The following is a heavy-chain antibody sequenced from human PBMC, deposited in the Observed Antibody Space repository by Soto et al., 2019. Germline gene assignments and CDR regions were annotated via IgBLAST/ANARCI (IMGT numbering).Heavy chain of an antibody. J-gene: IGHJ6*03. CDR2: ISGSGGST. CDR1: GFTFSSYA. V-gene: IGHV3-23*01. D-gene: IGHD3-10*01. Sequence: EVQLLESGGGLVQPGGSLRLSCAASGFTFSSYAMSWVRQAPGKGLEWVSAISGSGGSTYYADSVKGRFTISRDNSKTTLYLQMKSLRVEDSAVYYCAKDPNYGSGRPFPSYYYYMDVWGKGTTVTVSS. CDR3: AKDPNYGSGRPFPSYYYYMDV.